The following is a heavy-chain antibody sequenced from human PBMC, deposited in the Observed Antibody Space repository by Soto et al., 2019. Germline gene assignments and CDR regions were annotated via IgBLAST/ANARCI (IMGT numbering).Heavy chain of an antibody. CDR2: ISHDGINK. J-gene: IGHJ4*02. CDR3: GRCTSTSCHLGSDY. Sequence: QVLLVDSGGGVVQPGRSLRLSCAASGFTFSSYAMNWVRQAPGKGLEWVALISHDGINKYYADSVRGRFTISRDSSTNTLYLQMNSLRAADTAVYYCGRCTSTSCHLGSDYWGQGTLVTVSS. CDR1: GFTFSSYA. V-gene: IGHV3-30-3*01. D-gene: IGHD2-2*01.